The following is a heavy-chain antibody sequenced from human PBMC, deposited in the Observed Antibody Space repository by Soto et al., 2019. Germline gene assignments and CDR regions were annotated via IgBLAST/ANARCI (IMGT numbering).Heavy chain of an antibody. CDR3: ATGNRIAARQLDY. CDR2: IYYSGST. D-gene: IGHD6-6*01. CDR1: GGSISSSSYY. J-gene: IGHJ4*02. V-gene: IGHV4-39*01. Sequence: SETLSLTCTVSGGSISSSSYYWGWIRQPPGKGLEWIGSIYYSGSTYYNPSLKSRVTISVDTSKNQFSLNLSSVTAADTAVYYCATGNRIAARQLDYWGQGTLGTVSS.